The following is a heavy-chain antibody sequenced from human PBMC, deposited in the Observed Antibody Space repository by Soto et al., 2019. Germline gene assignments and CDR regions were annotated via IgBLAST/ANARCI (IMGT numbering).Heavy chain of an antibody. Sequence: GGSLRLSCAASGFTFSSYAMHWVRQAPGKGLEWVAVISYDGSNKYYADSVKGRFTISRDNSKNTLYLQMNSLRAEDTAVYYCARDKLVDVAAAGTTFDYWGQGTLVTVSS. CDR3: ARDKLVDVAAAGTTFDY. V-gene: IGHV3-30-3*01. J-gene: IGHJ4*02. CDR1: GFTFSSYA. CDR2: ISYDGSNK. D-gene: IGHD6-13*01.